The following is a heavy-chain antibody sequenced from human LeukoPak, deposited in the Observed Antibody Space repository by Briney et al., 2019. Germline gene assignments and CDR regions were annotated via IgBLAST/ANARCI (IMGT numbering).Heavy chain of an antibody. CDR3: ARARVVRGEMHY. J-gene: IGHJ4*02. V-gene: IGHV4-34*01. D-gene: IGHD3-10*01. Sequence: SKTLSLTCAVYGGSFSSYCWSWIRQPPGKGLEWIGEINHSGSTNYNPSLKSRVTISVDTSKNQFSLKLSSVTAADTAVYYCARARVVRGEMHYWGQGTLASVSS. CDR2: INHSGST. CDR1: GGSFSSYC.